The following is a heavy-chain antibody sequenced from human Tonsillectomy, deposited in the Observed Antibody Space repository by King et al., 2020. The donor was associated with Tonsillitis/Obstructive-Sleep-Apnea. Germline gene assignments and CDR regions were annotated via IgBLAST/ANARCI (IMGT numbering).Heavy chain of an antibody. V-gene: IGHV1-18*01. CDR3: ARGGYCSSTSCYMGNWFDP. Sequence: QLVQSGAEVKKPGASVKVSCKASGYTFTSYGISWVRQAPGQGLEWMGWISAYNGNTNYAQKLQGRVTMTKDTSTGTAYMELRSLRSDDTAVYYCARGGYCSSTSCYMGNWFDPWGQGTLVTVSS. CDR2: ISAYNGNT. J-gene: IGHJ5*02. D-gene: IGHD2-2*02. CDR1: GYTFTSYG.